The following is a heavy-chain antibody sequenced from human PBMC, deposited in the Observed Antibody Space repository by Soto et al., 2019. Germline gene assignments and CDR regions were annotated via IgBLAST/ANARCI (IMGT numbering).Heavy chain of an antibody. D-gene: IGHD5-18*01. Sequence: GESLKLSCKGSGYSFTSYWIGWVRQMPGKGLEWMGIIYPGDSDTRYSPSFQGQVTISADKSISTAYLQWSSLKASDTAMYYCARHGPSAGYSYGSYYYYYGMDVWGQGTTVTVSS. CDR1: GYSFTSYW. CDR2: IYPGDSDT. V-gene: IGHV5-51*01. CDR3: ARHGPSAGYSYGSYYYYYGMDV. J-gene: IGHJ6*02.